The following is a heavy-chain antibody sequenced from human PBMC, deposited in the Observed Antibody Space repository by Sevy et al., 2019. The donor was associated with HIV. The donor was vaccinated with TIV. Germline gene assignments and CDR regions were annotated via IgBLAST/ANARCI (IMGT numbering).Heavy chain of an antibody. V-gene: IGHV4-39*02. Sequence: SESLSLTCTVSGGSISSSGYYWGWIRRPPGKGLEWIGSISYAGNTYYNPSLKSRATISVDTSNNHFSLKLTSMTAVDTAVYYCASPLLYWLYWGQGILVTVSS. D-gene: IGHD2-8*02. CDR1: GGSISSSGYY. CDR3: ASPLLYWLY. CDR2: ISYAGNT. J-gene: IGHJ4*02.